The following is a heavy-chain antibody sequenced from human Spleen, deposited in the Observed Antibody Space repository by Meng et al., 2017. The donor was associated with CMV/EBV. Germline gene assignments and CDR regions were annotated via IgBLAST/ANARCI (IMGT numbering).Heavy chain of an antibody. CDR2: INPNSGGT. CDR1: GYTFTGQY. CDR3: ARGMYYYGSGSRPDFDY. Sequence: ASVKVSCKASGYTFTGQYIHWVRQAPGHGLEWMGWINPNSGGTNYAQKFQGRVTMTRDTSINTAYMELRRLRFDDTAVYYCARGMYYYGSGSRPDFDYWGQGTLVTVSS. D-gene: IGHD3-10*01. V-gene: IGHV1-2*02. J-gene: IGHJ4*02.